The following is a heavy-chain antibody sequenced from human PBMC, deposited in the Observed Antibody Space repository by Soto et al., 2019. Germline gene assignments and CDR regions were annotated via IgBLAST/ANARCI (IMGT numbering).Heavy chain of an antibody. CDR2: ISWNSGSI. V-gene: IGHV3-9*01. D-gene: IGHD3-22*01. Sequence: GGSLRLSCAASGFTFDDYAMHWVRQAPGKGLEWVSGISWNSGSIGYADSVKGRFTISRDNAKNSLYLQMNSLRAEDTALYYCAKDKYYDSSGYYYFDYWGQGTLVTVSS. J-gene: IGHJ4*02. CDR3: AKDKYYDSSGYYYFDY. CDR1: GFTFDDYA.